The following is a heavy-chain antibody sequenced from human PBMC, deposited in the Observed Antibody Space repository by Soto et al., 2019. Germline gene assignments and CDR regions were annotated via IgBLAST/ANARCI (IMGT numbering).Heavy chain of an antibody. CDR2: IIPIFGTA. CDR1: GGTFSSYA. V-gene: IGHV1-69*12. J-gene: IGHJ6*02. Sequence: QVQLVQSGAEVKKPGSSVKVSCKASGGTFSSYAISWVRQAPGQGLEWMGGIIPIFGTANYAQKFQGRVTITADESTSTAYMERSSLRSEDTAVYYCARSDPYSSGWYYYYGMDVWGQGTTVTVSS. CDR3: ARSDPYSSGWYYYYGMDV. D-gene: IGHD6-19*01.